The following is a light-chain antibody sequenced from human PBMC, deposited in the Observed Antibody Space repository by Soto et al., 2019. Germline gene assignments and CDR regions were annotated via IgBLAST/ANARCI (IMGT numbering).Light chain of an antibody. CDR3: SSYTSSSTLLYV. CDR1: SSDVGGYNY. CDR2: EVS. V-gene: IGLV2-14*01. J-gene: IGLJ1*01. Sequence: QSVLTQPASVSGSPGPSITISCTGTSSDVGGYNYVSWYQQHPGKAPKLMIYEVSKRPSGVSNRFSGSKSGNTASLTISGLQAEDEADYYCSSYTSSSTLLYVFGTGTKVTVL.